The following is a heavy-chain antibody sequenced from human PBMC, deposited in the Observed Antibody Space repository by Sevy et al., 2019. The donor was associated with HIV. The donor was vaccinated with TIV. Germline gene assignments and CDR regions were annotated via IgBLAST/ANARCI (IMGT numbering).Heavy chain of an antibody. V-gene: IGHV1-69*13. CDR1: GGTFSSYA. Sequence: ASVKVSCKASGGTFSSYAISWVRQAPGQGLEWMGGIIPIFGTANYAQKFQGRVTITADESTSTAYMELSSLRSEDTAVYYCAVGYCSSTSCYPYYYYSMDVWGQGTTVTVSS. CDR3: AVGYCSSTSCYPYYYYSMDV. D-gene: IGHD2-2*01. J-gene: IGHJ6*02. CDR2: IIPIFGTA.